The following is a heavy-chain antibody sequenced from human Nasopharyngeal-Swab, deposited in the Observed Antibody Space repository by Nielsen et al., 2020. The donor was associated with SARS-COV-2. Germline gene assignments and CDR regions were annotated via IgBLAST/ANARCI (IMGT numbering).Heavy chain of an antibody. CDR3: VREFEATGATYLDY. CDR1: GFTVSSNY. CDR2: ITSSSSTR. D-gene: IGHD1-26*01. V-gene: IGHV3-48*02. J-gene: IGHJ4*02. Sequence: GGSLRLSCAASGFTVSSNYMSWVRQAPGKGLEWVSYITSSSSTRYYADSVKGRFTVSRDNAKNSLYLQMSSLRDEDTAVYYCVREFEATGATYLDYWGLGTLVTVSS.